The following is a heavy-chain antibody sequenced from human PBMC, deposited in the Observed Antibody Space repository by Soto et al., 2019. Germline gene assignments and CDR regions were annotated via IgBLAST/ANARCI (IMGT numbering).Heavy chain of an antibody. CDR3: ARDALSYCSGGSCYGYNWFDP. V-gene: IGHV1-18*01. CDR2: ISAYNGNT. Sequence: ASVKVSCKASGYTFTSYVISWVRQAPGQGLEWMGWISAYNGNTNYAQKLQGRVTMTTDTSTSTAYMELRSLRSDDTAVYYCARDALSYCSGGSCYGYNWFDPWGQGTLVTVSS. D-gene: IGHD2-15*01. CDR1: GYTFTSYV. J-gene: IGHJ5*02.